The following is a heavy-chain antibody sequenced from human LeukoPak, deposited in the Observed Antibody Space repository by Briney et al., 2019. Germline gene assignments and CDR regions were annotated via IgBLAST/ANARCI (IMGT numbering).Heavy chain of an antibody. CDR3: ARIRRGWSQNWDY. Sequence: PGGSLRLSCAASGFTCSSYWMSWVRQAPGKGLEWVANIKQDGSEKYYVDSVKGRFTISRDNAKNSLYLQMNSLRAEDTAVYYCARIRRGWSQNWDYWGQGTLITVSS. D-gene: IGHD6-19*01. V-gene: IGHV3-7*01. CDR2: IKQDGSEK. CDR1: GFTCSSYW. J-gene: IGHJ4*02.